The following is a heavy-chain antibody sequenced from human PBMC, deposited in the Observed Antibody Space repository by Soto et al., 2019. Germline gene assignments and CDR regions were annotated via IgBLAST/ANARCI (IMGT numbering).Heavy chain of an antibody. CDR3: ARTRYSSGWYVGAGFDY. Sequence: ASVKVSCKASGGTFSSYAISWVRQAPGQGLEWMGGIIPIFGTANYAQKFQGRVTITADKSTSTAYMELSSLRSEDTAVYYCARTRYSSGWYVGAGFDYWGQGTLVTVSS. J-gene: IGHJ4*02. V-gene: IGHV1-69*06. CDR2: IIPIFGTA. CDR1: GGTFSSYA. D-gene: IGHD6-19*01.